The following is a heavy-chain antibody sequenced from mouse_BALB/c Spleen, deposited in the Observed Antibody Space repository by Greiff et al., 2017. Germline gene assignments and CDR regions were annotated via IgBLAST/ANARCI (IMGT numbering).Heavy chain of an antibody. CDR2: ISSGGST. CDR3: ARDYGNPFAY. CDR1: GFTFSSYA. Sequence: EVMLVESGGGLVQPGGSRKLSCAASGFTFSSYAMSWVRQTPEKRLEWVASISSGGSTYYPDSVKGRFTISRDNARNILYLQMSSLRSEDTAMYYCARDYGNPFAYWGQGTLVTVSA. J-gene: IGHJ3*01. D-gene: IGHD2-1*01. V-gene: IGHV5-6-5*01.